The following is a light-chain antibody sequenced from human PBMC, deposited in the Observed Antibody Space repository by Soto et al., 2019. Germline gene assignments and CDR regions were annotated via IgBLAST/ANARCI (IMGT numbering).Light chain of an antibody. CDR1: QSIIFY. CDR3: QQSYTTPVYT. J-gene: IGKJ2*01. V-gene: IGKV1-39*01. CDR2: AAS. Sequence: DIQMTQSPSSLSASVGGRVTITCRASQSIIFYLNWYQQKPGQAPRLLIYAASNLQSGVPSRFSGSGSGTEFTLTISSLQPEDFATYFCQQSYTTPVYTFGQGTKLEIK.